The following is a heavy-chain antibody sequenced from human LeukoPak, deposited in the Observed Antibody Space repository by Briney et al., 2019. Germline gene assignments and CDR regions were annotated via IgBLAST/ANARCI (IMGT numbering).Heavy chain of an antibody. CDR2: INHSGST. D-gene: IGHD4-11*01. V-gene: IGHV4-34*01. Sequence: PSQTLSLTCTVSGGSISSGYYWSWIRQSPGKGLEWIGEINHSGSTNYNPSLKNRVTISVDTSKNQFSLKVSSVTAADTAVYYCARRVGQKTTVDYWGQGTLVTVSS. CDR3: ARRVGQKTTVDY. CDR1: GGSISSGYY. J-gene: IGHJ4*02.